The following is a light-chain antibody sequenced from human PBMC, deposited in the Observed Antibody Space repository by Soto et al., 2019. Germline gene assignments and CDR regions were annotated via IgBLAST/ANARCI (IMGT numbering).Light chain of an antibody. CDR3: QQCYSTPRT. CDR2: WAS. J-gene: IGKJ1*01. CDR1: QTVLYSSNNKNY. V-gene: IGKV4-1*01. Sequence: DIVMTQSPASLSVSLCERATINFSSSQTVLYSSNNKNYLAWYQQKPGQPPKLLIYWASTRESGVPDRFSGSGSGTDFTLTISSLQAEDVAVYYCQQCYSTPRTFGRGTKVDIK.